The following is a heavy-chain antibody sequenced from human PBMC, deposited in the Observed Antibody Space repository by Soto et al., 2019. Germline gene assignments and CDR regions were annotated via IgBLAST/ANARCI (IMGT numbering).Heavy chain of an antibody. D-gene: IGHD2-2*01. CDR1: GGSISSSNYY. J-gene: IGHJ4*01. V-gene: IGHV4-39*01. CDR2: IYYSGST. Sequence: SETLSLTCTVSGGSISSSNYYWCWILQPPGKGLEWIGSIYYSGSTYYNPSLKSRVTISVDTSKNQFSLKVSSVTAADTAVYYYAKRPSRTQIDCWGQGTLVTVSS. CDR3: AKRPSRTQIDC.